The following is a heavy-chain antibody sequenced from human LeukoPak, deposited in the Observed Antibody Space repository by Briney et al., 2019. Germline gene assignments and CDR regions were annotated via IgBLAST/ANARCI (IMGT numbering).Heavy chain of an antibody. J-gene: IGHJ2*01. CDR2: VSPNSGGT. V-gene: IGHV1-2*02. CDR1: GYTFTDYY. Sequence: GASVKVSCKASGYTFTDYYMHWVRQAPGQGLEWMGWVSPNSGGTNYAQKFQGRVTMTRDTSISTAYMELSRLRSDDTAVYYCATTYYYDSSGYYSWYFDLWGRGTLVTVSS. D-gene: IGHD3-22*01. CDR3: ATTYYYDSSGYYSWYFDL.